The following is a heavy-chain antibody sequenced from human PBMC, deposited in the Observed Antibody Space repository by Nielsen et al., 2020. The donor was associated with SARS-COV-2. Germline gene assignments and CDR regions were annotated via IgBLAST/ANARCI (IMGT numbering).Heavy chain of an antibody. D-gene: IGHD2-2*01. CDR1: GFTFSSYA. J-gene: IGHJ4*02. CDR3: AREAYCSSTSCYGETYYFDY. Sequence: GESLKISCAASGFTFSSYAMHWVRQAPGKGLEWVSYISSSSSTIYYADSVKGRFTISRDNAKNSLYLQMNSLRDEDTAVYYCAREAYCSSTSCYGETYYFDYWGQGTLVTVSS. CDR2: ISSSSSTI. V-gene: IGHV3-48*02.